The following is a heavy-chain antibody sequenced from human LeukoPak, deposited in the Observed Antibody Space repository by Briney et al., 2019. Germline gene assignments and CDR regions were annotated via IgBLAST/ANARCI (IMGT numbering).Heavy chain of an antibody. J-gene: IGHJ4*02. CDR1: GGSFSGYY. V-gene: IGHV4-59*08. D-gene: IGHD5-12*01. CDR3: ARVITSGYYFFDY. CDR2: IYYSGST. Sequence: SETLSLTCAVYGGSFSGYYWSWIRQPPGKGLEWIGYIYYSGSTNYNPSLKSRVTISVDTSKNQFSLKLSSVTAADTAVYYCARVITSGYYFFDYWGQGTLVTVSS.